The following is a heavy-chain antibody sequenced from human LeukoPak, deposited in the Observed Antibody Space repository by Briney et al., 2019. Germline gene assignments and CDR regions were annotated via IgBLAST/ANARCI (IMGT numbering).Heavy chain of an antibody. J-gene: IGHJ4*02. D-gene: IGHD2-2*01. CDR2: IRYDGSNK. CDR3: AKDSYPASFPPDIVVVPAAMGAAAAGSNEFDY. Sequence: PGGSLRLSCAASGFTFSSYGMHWVRQAPGKGLEWVAFIRYDGSNKYYADSVKGRLTISRDNSKNTLYLQMNSLRAEDAAVYYCAKDSYPASFPPDIVVVPAAMGAAAAGSNEFDYWGQGTLVTVSS. CDR1: GFTFSSYG. V-gene: IGHV3-30*02.